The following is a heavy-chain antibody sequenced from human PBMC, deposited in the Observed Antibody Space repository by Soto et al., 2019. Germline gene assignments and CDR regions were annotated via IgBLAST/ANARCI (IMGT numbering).Heavy chain of an antibody. D-gene: IGHD6-19*01. CDR2: ISAYNGNT. Sequence: SSVKVSCKASGYTFTSYGISWVRQAPGQGLEWMGWISAYNGNTNYAQKLQGRVTMTTDTSTSTAYMKLRSLRSDDTAVYYCARSYSSGWYKDYWGQGTLVTVSS. V-gene: IGHV1-18*01. CDR3: ARSYSSGWYKDY. J-gene: IGHJ4*02. CDR1: GYTFTSYG.